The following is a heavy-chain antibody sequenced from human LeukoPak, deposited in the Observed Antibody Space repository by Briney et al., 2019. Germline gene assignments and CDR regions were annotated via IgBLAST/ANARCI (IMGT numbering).Heavy chain of an antibody. J-gene: IGHJ5*01. CDR3: ARMGAVAGLTFDY. CDR2: ISSSSSYI. V-gene: IGHV3-21*01. Sequence: GGSLRLYCAASGFTFSSYSMNWVRQAPGKGLEWVSSISSSSSYIYYADSVKGRFTISRDNAKNSLYLQMNSLRAEDTAVYYCARMGAVAGLTFDYWGQGTLVTVSS. CDR1: GFTFSSYS. D-gene: IGHD6-19*01.